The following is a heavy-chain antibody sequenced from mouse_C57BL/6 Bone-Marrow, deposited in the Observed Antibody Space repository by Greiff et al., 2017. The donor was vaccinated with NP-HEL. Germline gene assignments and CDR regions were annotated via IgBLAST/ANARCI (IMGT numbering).Heavy chain of an antibody. V-gene: IGHV1-64*01. J-gene: IGHJ2*01. Sequence: QVQLQQPGAELVKPGASVKLSCKASGYTFTSYWMHWVKQRPGQGLEWIGMIHSNSGSTNYNEKFKSKATLTVDKSSSTAYMQLSSLTSEDSAVYYCARYDTTVVAPFDYWGQGTTLTVSS. CDR3: ARYDTTVVAPFDY. D-gene: IGHD1-1*01. CDR2: IHSNSGST. CDR1: GYTFTSYW.